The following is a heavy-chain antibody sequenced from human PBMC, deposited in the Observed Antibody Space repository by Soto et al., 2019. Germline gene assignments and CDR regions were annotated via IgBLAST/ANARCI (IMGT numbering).Heavy chain of an antibody. V-gene: IGHV3-23*01. Sequence: PGQGLERVSTINGHGDTTYSADSVKGRFIISRDNSKNSLYLQMNSLRAEDTAVYYCARVPFFFQAEDGIRVTVPVSAFLLNRSSDL. CDR2: INGHGDTT. J-gene: IGHJ2*01. CDR3: ARVPFFFQAEDGIRVTVPVSAFLLNRSSDL. D-gene: IGHD3-16*02.